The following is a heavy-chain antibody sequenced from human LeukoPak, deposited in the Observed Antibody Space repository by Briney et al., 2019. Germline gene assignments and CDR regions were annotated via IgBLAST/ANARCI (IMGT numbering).Heavy chain of an antibody. Sequence: PGGSLRLSCAASGFTFSSYTMHWVRQAPGKGLEWVAVISYDGSNKYYADSVKGRFTISRDNSKNTLYLQMNSLRAEDTAVYYCATVEVAGTFDYWGQGTLVTVSS. V-gene: IGHV3-30*04. CDR2: ISYDGSNK. CDR1: GFTFSSYT. CDR3: ATVEVAGTFDY. J-gene: IGHJ4*02. D-gene: IGHD6-19*01.